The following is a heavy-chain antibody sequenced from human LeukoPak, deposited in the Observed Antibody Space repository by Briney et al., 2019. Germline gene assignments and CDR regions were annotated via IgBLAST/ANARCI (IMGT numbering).Heavy chain of an antibody. Sequence: GGSLSLSCAASGFTFDDYAMHWVRQAPGKGLEWVANINERGSETYYADYVRGRFTISRDNTKKSLFLQLNNLSVEDTAMYYCAKDYSFSNFNWGQGTLVTVSS. D-gene: IGHD2-15*01. V-gene: IGHV3-7*01. CDR2: INERGSET. J-gene: IGHJ4*02. CDR1: GFTFDDYA. CDR3: AKDYSFSNFN.